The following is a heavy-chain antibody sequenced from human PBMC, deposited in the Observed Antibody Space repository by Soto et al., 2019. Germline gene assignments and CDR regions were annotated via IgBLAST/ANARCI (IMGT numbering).Heavy chain of an antibody. D-gene: IGHD3-10*01. CDR2: IIPICGTA. J-gene: IGHJ5*02. CDR1: GGTFSSYA. Sequence: VQLVQSGAEVKQPGSSVQVSCKASGGTFSSYAISWVRQAPGQGLEWMGGIIPICGTANYAQKFQGRVTITADESTSPSYMELSSLRSEETAVYYCARSSGVTNWFDPWGHGTLVTVSS. CDR3: ARSSGVTNWFDP. V-gene: IGHV1-69*01.